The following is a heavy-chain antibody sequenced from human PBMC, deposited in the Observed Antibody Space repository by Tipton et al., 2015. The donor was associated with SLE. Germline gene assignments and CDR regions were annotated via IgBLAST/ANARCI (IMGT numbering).Heavy chain of an antibody. D-gene: IGHD2-21*01. CDR1: GGSISSHY. CDR2: IYTSGST. CDR3: ARVGYCGGDCFNFDY. V-gene: IGHV4-59*11. J-gene: IGHJ4*02. Sequence: TLSLTCTVSGGSISSHYWSWIRQPPGKGLEWIGYIYTSGSTNYNPSLQSRVTISVDTSKNQFSLKLSSVPAADTAVYYCARVGYCGGDCFNFDYWGQGTLVTVSS.